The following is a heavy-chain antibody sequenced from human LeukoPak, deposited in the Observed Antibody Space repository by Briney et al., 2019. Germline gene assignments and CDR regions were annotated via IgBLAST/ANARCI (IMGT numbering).Heavy chain of an antibody. V-gene: IGHV3-30*03. Sequence: AGGSLRLSCAASGFTFSSYGMHWVRQAPGKGLEWVAVISYDGSNKYYADSVKGRFTISRDNSKNTLYLQMNSLRAEDTAVYYCARDLSPSYSYYFDHWGQGTLVTVSS. CDR2: ISYDGSNK. CDR3: ARDLSPSYSYYFDH. D-gene: IGHD3-10*01. CDR1: GFTFSSYG. J-gene: IGHJ4*02.